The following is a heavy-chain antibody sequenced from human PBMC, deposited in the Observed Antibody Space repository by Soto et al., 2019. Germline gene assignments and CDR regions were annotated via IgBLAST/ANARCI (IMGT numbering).Heavy chain of an antibody. Sequence: EVQLVESGGDVVRPGGSLRLSCGASGFIFEDYGMSWVRQTPDKGLEWVSFINWSGVDTRYGDSVKGRFTVSRDNAKNSLFLQMNSLRADDTALYYCARNRRGRGYFFDSWGQGTLVTVSS. J-gene: IGHJ4*02. V-gene: IGHV3-20*04. CDR3: ARNRRGRGYFFDS. CDR1: GFIFEDYG. CDR2: INWSGVDT.